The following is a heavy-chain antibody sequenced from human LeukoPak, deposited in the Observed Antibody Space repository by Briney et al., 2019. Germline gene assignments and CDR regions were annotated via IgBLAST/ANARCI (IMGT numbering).Heavy chain of an antibody. V-gene: IGHV3-21*01. D-gene: IGHD5-12*01. J-gene: IGHJ4*02. CDR3: ARDSVATMRFDY. CDR2: ISSSSSYI. Sequence: GGYLSLSCAASGFTISSYSMNWVRQAPGIELEWGSSISSSSSYIYYADSVKGRFTISRDNAKNSLYLQMNSLRAEDTAVYYCARDSVATMRFDYWGQGTLVTVSS. CDR1: GFTISSYS.